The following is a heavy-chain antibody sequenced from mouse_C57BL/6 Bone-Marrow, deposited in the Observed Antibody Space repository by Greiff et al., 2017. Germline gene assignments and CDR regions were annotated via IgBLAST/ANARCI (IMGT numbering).Heavy chain of an antibody. CDR2: LSNLAYSI. J-gene: IGHJ1*03. Sequence: EVKLVESGGGLVQPGGSLKLSCAASGFTFSDYGMAWVRQAPRKGPEWVAFLSNLAYSIYYADTVTGRFTISSENAKNTLYLEMSSLRSEDTAMYYCARDDNEVYWYFDVWGTGTTVTVSS. D-gene: IGHD2-4*01. CDR1: GFTFSDYG. V-gene: IGHV5-15*01. CDR3: ARDDNEVYWYFDV.